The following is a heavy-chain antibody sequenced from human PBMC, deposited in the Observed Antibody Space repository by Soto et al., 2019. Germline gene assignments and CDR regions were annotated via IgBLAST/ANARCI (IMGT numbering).Heavy chain of an antibody. Sequence: PSETLSLTCAVYGGSFSGYHWSWIRQPPGKGLEWIGEINHSGSTNYNPSLKSRVTISVDTSKNQFSLKLSSVTAADTSVYYCARAPNYDSRGYYRAFDVWGQGTMVTVSS. CDR1: GGSFSGYH. J-gene: IGHJ3*01. CDR2: INHSGST. V-gene: IGHV4-34*01. D-gene: IGHD3-22*01. CDR3: ARAPNYDSRGYYRAFDV.